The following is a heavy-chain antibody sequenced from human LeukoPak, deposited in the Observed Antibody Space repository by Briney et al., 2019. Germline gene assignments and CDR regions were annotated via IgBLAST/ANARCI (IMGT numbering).Heavy chain of an antibody. CDR2: INPSGGST. D-gene: IGHD6-19*01. CDR1: GYTFTSCY. V-gene: IGHV1-46*01. Sequence: GESLKISCKGSGYTFTSCYMHWVRQAPGQGLGWMGIINPSGGSTSYAQKFQGRVTMTRDTSTSTVYMELSSLRSEDTAVYYCASLLSGGRRGLVYWGQGTLVTVSS. CDR3: ASLLSGGRRGLVY. J-gene: IGHJ4*02.